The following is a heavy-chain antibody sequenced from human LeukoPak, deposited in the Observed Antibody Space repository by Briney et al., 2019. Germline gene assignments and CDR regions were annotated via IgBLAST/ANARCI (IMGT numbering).Heavy chain of an antibody. CDR1: GYTFTSYD. Sequence: ASVKVSCKASGYTFTSYDINWVRQATGQGLEWMGWMNPNSGNTGYAQKFQGRVTMTRSSSISTVYMELSSLISEDTAVYYCARGLRITGTTLSYWFDPWGQGTLVTVSS. CDR3: ARGLRITGTTLSYWFDP. V-gene: IGHV1-8*01. CDR2: MNPNSGNT. J-gene: IGHJ5*02. D-gene: IGHD1-7*01.